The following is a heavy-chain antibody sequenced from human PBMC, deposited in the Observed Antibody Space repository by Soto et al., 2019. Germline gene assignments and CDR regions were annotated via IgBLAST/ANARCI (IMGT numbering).Heavy chain of an antibody. CDR3: SRAIGYCTNGVCPEYFQH. D-gene: IGHD2-8*01. Sequence: GASVKVYCKASGGTFSSYAISWVRQAPGQRLEWMGGIIPIFGTANYAQKLQGRVTITADESTSTAYMELSSLRSEDTAVYYFSRAIGYCTNGVCPEYFQHWGQGTLVTVSS. J-gene: IGHJ1*01. V-gene: IGHV1-69*13. CDR1: GGTFSSYA. CDR2: IIPIFGTA.